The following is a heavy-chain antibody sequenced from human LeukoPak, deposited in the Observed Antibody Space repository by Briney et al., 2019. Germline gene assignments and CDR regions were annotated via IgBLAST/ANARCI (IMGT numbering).Heavy chain of an antibody. V-gene: IGHV4-61*02. Sequence: SQTLSLTCTVSGGSISSGSYYWSWIRQPAGKGLEWIGRIYTSGSTNYNPSPKSRVTISVDTSKNQFSLKLSSVTAADTAVYYCARQKWAVVTAPYYFDYWGQGTLVTVSS. CDR3: ARQKWAVVTAPYYFDY. CDR1: GGSISSGSYY. CDR2: IYTSGST. J-gene: IGHJ4*02. D-gene: IGHD5-18*01.